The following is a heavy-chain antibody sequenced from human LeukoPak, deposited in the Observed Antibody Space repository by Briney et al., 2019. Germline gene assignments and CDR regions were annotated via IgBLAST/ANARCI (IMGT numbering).Heavy chain of an antibody. CDR2: IIPIFGTA. V-gene: IGHV1-69*06. CDR3: AREVAGSYPREAFDI. CDR1: GGTFSSYA. J-gene: IGHJ3*02. D-gene: IGHD1-26*01. Sequence: ASVKVSCKASGGTFSSYAISWVRQAPGQGLEWMGGIIPIFGTANYAQKFQGRVTITADKSTSTAYMELSSLRSEDTAVYYCAREVAGSYPREAFDIWGQGTMVTVSS.